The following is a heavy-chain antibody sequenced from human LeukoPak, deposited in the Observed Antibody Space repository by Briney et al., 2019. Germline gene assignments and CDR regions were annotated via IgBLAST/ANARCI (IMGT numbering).Heavy chain of an antibody. CDR2: IYHSGST. J-gene: IGHJ5*02. CDR1: GGSISSGGYY. Sequence: PSETLSLTCTVSGGSISSGGYYWSWIRQPPGKGLEWIGYIYHSGSTYYNPSLKSRVAISVDRSKNQFSLKLSSVTAADTAVYYCARGSNFGVVGFDPWGQGTLVTVSS. CDR3: ARGSNFGVVGFDP. D-gene: IGHD3-3*01. V-gene: IGHV4-30-2*01.